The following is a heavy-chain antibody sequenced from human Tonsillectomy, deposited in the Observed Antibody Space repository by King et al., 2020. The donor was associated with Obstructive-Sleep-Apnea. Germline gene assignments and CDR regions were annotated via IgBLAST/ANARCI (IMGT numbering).Heavy chain of an antibody. CDR3: ASGPWGSYRFDY. Sequence: VQLVESGGGLVQPGGSLRLSCAASGFTVSSNYMSWVRQAPGKGLEWVSVIYSGGSTYYADSVKGRFTIPRDNSKNTLYLQMNSLRAEDTAVYYCASGPWGSYRFDYWGQGTLVTVSS. D-gene: IGHD3-16*02. V-gene: IGHV3-66*01. CDR2: IYSGGST. CDR1: GFTVSSNY. J-gene: IGHJ4*02.